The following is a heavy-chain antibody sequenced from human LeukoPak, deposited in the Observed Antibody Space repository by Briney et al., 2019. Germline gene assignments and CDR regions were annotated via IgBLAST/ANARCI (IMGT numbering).Heavy chain of an antibody. CDR1: GYIFTNYG. CDR2: ISNYNANA. J-gene: IGHJ6*02. D-gene: IGHD6-19*01. CDR3: ARWSGGSDWLYHNGIDV. Sequence: GSVKVSCKASGYIFTNYGFGWGRPAPGQGLEWMGWISNYNANANYAQKFLGRVTMTTDTYTTTAYMELRSLRSDDTAVYYCARWSGGSDWLYHNGIDVWGQGTTVIVSS. V-gene: IGHV1-18*01.